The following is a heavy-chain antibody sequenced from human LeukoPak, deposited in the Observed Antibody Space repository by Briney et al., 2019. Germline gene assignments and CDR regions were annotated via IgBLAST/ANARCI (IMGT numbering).Heavy chain of an antibody. CDR3: ARDLYSYGPRYYYYGMDV. D-gene: IGHD5-18*01. V-gene: IGHV1-24*01. CDR1: GYTLTELS. CDR2: FDPEDGET. J-gene: IGHJ6*02. Sequence: GASVKVSCKVSGYTLTELSMHWVRQAPGKGLEWMGGFDPEDGETIYAQKFQGRVTMTEDTSTDTAYMELSSLRSEDTAVYYCARDLYSYGPRYYYYGMDVWGQGTTVTVSS.